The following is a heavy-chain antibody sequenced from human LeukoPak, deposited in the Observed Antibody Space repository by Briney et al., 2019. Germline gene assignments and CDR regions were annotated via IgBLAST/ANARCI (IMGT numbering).Heavy chain of an antibody. V-gene: IGHV4-39*01. CDR3: ARLSWELLGPDY. CDR2: IYYSGST. CDR1: GGSISSSSYY. Sequence: SETLSLTCTVSGGSISSSSYYWGWIRQPPGKGLEWIGSIYYSGSTYYNPSLKSRVTISVDTSKNQFSLKLSSVTAADTAVYYCARLSWELLGPDYWGQGTLVTVSS. J-gene: IGHJ4*02. D-gene: IGHD1-26*01.